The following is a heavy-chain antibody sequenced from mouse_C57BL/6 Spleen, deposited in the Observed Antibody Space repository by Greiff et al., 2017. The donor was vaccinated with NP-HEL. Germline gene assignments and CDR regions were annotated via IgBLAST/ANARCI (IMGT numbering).Heavy chain of an antibody. CDR2: ISSGGDYI. CDR1: GFTFSSYA. Sequence: DVMLVESGEGLVKPGGSLKLSCAASGFTFSSYAMSWVRQTPEKRLEWVAYISSGGDYIYYADTVKGRFTISRDNARNTLYLQMSSLKSEDTAMYYCTREGITPFAYWGQGTLVTVSA. J-gene: IGHJ3*01. V-gene: IGHV5-9-1*02. D-gene: IGHD1-1*01. CDR3: TREGITPFAY.